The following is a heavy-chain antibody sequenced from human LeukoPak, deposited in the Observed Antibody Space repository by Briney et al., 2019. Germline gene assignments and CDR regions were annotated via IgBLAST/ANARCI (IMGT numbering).Heavy chain of an antibody. D-gene: IGHD6-6*01. J-gene: IGHJ4*02. Sequence: GGSLRLSCAASGFTFSNYWMSWVHQAPGKGLEWVANIKQDGSEKYYVDSVKGRFTISRDNAKNSLYLQMNSLRAEDTAVYYCASGQQLGYWGQGTLVTVSS. CDR2: IKQDGSEK. CDR1: GFTFSNYW. CDR3: ASGQQLGY. V-gene: IGHV3-7*01.